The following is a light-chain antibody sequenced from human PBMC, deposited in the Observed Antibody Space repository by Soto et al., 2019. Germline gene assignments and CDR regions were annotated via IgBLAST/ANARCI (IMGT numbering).Light chain of an antibody. V-gene: IGKV3-20*01. CDR1: QTISHNF. Sequence: EIVLTQSPGTLSLSPGERATLSCRASQTISHNFLAWYLEKPGQAPRLLIYGASNRAPDIPDRISGSGSGTDFTLTISRLEPKDFGVYYCQSYGSSSHIAFGQGTKLQIK. CDR3: QSYGSSSHIA. J-gene: IGKJ2*01. CDR2: GAS.